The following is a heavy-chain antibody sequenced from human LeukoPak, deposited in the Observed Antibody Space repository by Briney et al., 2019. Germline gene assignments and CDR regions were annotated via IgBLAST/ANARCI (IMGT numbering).Heavy chain of an antibody. CDR2: INPNSGGT. D-gene: IGHD6-19*01. Sequence: ASVKVSCKASGYTFTGYYMHWVRQAPGQGLEWMGWINPNSGGTNYAQKFQGRVTMTRDTSISTAYMELSRLRSDDTAVYYYARAPGGIAVAGQTTYYYYGMDVWGQGTTVTVSS. V-gene: IGHV1-2*02. J-gene: IGHJ6*02. CDR3: ARAPGGIAVAGQTTYYYYGMDV. CDR1: GYTFTGYY.